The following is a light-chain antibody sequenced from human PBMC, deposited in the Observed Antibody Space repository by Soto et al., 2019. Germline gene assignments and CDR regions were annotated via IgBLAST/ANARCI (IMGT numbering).Light chain of an antibody. Sequence: DLQMTQSPSSLSASVGDRVTITCRASQSISSYLNWYQQKPGKAPKLLIYAASRLQSGVPSRFSGSGSGTDFTLTISSLQPEDFATYYCQQSYSTPFPFGPGTKVDIK. J-gene: IGKJ3*01. CDR2: AAS. CDR1: QSISSY. CDR3: QQSYSTPFP. V-gene: IGKV1-39*01.